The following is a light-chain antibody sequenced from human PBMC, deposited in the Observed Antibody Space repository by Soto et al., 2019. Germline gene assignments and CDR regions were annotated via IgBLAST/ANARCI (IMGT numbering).Light chain of an antibody. V-gene: IGKV1-9*01. J-gene: IGKJ4*01. CDR1: QGISTF. Sequence: IPLTQSPSFLSASVGDRVTITCRASQGISTFLAWYQQHPGTAPKRLIYDASNLQSGVPSRFSGSGSGTEFTLTISSLQPEDFATYYCQQVNNYPLTFGGGTKVDIK. CDR3: QQVNNYPLT. CDR2: DAS.